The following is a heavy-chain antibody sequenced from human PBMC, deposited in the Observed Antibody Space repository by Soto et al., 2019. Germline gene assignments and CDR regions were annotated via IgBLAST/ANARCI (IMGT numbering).Heavy chain of an antibody. Sequence: QVQLVQSGAEVKKPGSSVRVSCKASGATLHRFINSGITWVRQAPGQGLGWLGGIIPVFGNANHAQKFQGRVTSSADESTGTVNMELSSLRSDDTAVYYCARGAATKILVVMYDALEIWGQGTMVTVAS. D-gene: IGHD3-9*01. CDR1: GATLHRFINSG. V-gene: IGHV1-69*12. CDR2: IIPVFGNA. CDR3: ARGAATKILVVMYDALEI. J-gene: IGHJ3*02.